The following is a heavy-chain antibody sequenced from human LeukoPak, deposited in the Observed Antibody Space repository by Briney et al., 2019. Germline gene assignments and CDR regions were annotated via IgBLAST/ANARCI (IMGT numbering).Heavy chain of an antibody. CDR2: ISSSSSTI. D-gene: IGHD6-19*01. Sequence: GSLRLSCAASGFTFSSYSMNWVRQAPGKGLEWVSYISSSSSTIYYADSVKGRFTISRDNAKNSLYLQMNSLRAEDTAVYYCAREFRGRDSSGWQYATDYWGQGTLVTVSS. CDR1: GFTFSSYS. J-gene: IGHJ4*02. CDR3: AREFRGRDSSGWQYATDY. V-gene: IGHV3-48*01.